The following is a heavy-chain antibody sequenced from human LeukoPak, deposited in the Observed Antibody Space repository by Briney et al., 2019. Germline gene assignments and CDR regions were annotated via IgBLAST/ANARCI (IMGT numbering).Heavy chain of an antibody. CDR1: GGSISSYY. D-gene: IGHD6-19*01. CDR2: IYYSGST. J-gene: IGHJ4*02. Sequence: SATLSLTRTVSGGSISSYYWSWIRQPPGKGLEWIGYIYYSGSTNYNPSLKSRVTISVDTSKNQFSLKLSSVTAADTAVYYCARSLEAVAGHDYWGQGTLVTVSS. CDR3: ARSLEAVAGHDY. V-gene: IGHV4-59*01.